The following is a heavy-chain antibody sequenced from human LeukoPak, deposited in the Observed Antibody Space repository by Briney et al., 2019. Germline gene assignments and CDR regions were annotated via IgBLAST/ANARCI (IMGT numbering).Heavy chain of an antibody. V-gene: IGHV4-4*02. CDR3: ARVTGGYYLDY. D-gene: IGHD3-22*01. Sequence: SGTLSLTCAVSGGSISSSNWWSWVRQPPGKGLEWIGEIYHSGSTNYNPSLKSRVTISVDTSKNQFSLKLSSVTAADTAVYYCARVTGGYYLDYWGQGTLVTVSS. CDR1: GGSISSSNW. CDR2: IYHSGST. J-gene: IGHJ4*02.